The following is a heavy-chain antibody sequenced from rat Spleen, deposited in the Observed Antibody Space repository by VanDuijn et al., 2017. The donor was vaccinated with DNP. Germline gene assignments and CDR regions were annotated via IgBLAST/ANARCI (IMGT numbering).Heavy chain of an antibody. CDR3: ARWTRYFDY. Sequence: EVQLQESGSGLVKPSQSLSLTCSVTGYSITSNYWGWIRQFPGNKMEYIGHISYSGRTDYNPSLKSRISIIRDTSKNHFFLQLSSVTTEDTATYYCARWTRYFDYWGQGVMVTVSS. CDR1: GYSITSNY. V-gene: IGHV3-1*01. J-gene: IGHJ2*01. CDR2: ISYSGRT. D-gene: IGHD1-7*01.